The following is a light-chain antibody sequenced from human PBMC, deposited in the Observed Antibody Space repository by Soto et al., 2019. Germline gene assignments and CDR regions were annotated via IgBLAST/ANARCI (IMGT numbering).Light chain of an antibody. Sequence: QSVLTQPPSVSGAPGQRVTISCTGTSSNIGAYYDVQWYQHLPGTAPKLLIYGNDNRPSGVPDRFSASKSGAPASLAITGVQPEDEGDFYCQSYDNGPSAPVLYGGGTKLTVL. CDR2: GND. V-gene: IGLV1-40*01. J-gene: IGLJ2*01. CDR3: QSYDNGPSAPVL. CDR1: SSNIGAYYD.